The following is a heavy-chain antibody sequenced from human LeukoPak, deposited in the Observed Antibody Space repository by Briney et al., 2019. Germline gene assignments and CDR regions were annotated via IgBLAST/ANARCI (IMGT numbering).Heavy chain of an antibody. CDR2: IRSKADGGTT. V-gene: IGHV3-49*04. Sequence: GGSLRLSCTASGFTFGDYAMSWVREAPGKGREWVGFIRSKADGGTTEYAASVKGTFTISRDDSNSIAYLQMNSLKTEDTAVYYCTRPMYSSSWTPDAFDIWGQGTMVTVSS. J-gene: IGHJ3*02. CDR3: TRPMYSSSWTPDAFDI. CDR1: GFTFGDYA. D-gene: IGHD6-13*01.